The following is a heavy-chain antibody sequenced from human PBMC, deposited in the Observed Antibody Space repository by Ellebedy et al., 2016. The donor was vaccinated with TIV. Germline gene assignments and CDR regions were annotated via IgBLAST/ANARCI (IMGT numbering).Heavy chain of an antibody. CDR2: INGGNGYT. CDR1: GYTFTNYA. J-gene: IGHJ5*02. Sequence: ASVKVSCXASGYTFTNYAIHWVRQAPGQRLEWMGWINGGNGYTKYSQRFQGGVTFTRDTSASTAYMELISLRSEDTAVYYCARAHLVRGVFWFDPWGQGTLVTVSS. D-gene: IGHD3-10*01. CDR3: ARAHLVRGVFWFDP. V-gene: IGHV1-3*01.